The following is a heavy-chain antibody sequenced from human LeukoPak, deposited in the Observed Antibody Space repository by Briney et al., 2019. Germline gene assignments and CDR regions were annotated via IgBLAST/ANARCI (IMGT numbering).Heavy chain of an antibody. J-gene: IGHJ6*02. CDR1: GGSFSGYY. CDR3: ARGIRSGGWFYYYYGMDV. Sequence: SETLSLTCAVYGGSFSGYYWSWIRQPPGKGLEWIGEINHSGSTNYNPSLKSRVTISVDTSKNQFSLKLSSVTAADTAVYYCARGIRSGGWFYYYYGMDVWGQGTMVTVSS. CDR2: INHSGST. V-gene: IGHV4-34*01. D-gene: IGHD6-19*01.